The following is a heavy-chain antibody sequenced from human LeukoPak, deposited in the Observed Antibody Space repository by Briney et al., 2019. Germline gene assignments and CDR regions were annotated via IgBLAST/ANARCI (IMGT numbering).Heavy chain of an antibody. J-gene: IGHJ4*02. D-gene: IGHD2-15*01. CDR3: ARDCSGGSCDWYYFDY. CDR1: GYTFTGYY. Sequence: ASVKVSCKASGYTFTGYYMHWVRQAPGQGLEWMGWINPNSGVTNYAQKFQGRVTMTRDTSISTAYMDLSRLTSDDTAVYYCARDCSGGSCDWYYFDYWGQGTLVTVSS. V-gene: IGHV1-2*02. CDR2: INPNSGVT.